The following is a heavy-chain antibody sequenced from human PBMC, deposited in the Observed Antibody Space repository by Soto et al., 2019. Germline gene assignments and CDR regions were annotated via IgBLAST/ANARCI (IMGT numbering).Heavy chain of an antibody. J-gene: IGHJ6*02. CDR1: GFSLSTSGVG. CDR2: IYWDDDK. Sequence: QITLKESGPTLVKPTQTLTLTCTFSGFSLSTSGVGVGWLRQPPGKALEWLALIYWDDDKRYSPSLKSRLTITKDSSKNQVVLTMTNMDPVDAATYYCAHRWVGPSDCYYGMDVWGQGTTVTVSS. V-gene: IGHV2-5*02. D-gene: IGHD1-26*01. CDR3: AHRWVGPSDCYYGMDV.